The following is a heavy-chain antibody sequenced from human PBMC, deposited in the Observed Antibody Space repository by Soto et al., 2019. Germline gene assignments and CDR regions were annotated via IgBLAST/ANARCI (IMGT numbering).Heavy chain of an antibody. J-gene: IGHJ2*01. Sequence: QVQLVESEGGVVQPGRSLRLSCAASGFTFRNYGMHWVRQAPGKGLEWVAVIWYDGSNTYYADSVKGRFTISRDNSKNTLHLQMNSLRAEDTAVYYCTRDVSSRYFDLWGRGSLVTVSS. CDR2: IWYDGSNT. V-gene: IGHV3-33*01. CDR3: TRDVSSRYFDL. CDR1: GFTFRNYG.